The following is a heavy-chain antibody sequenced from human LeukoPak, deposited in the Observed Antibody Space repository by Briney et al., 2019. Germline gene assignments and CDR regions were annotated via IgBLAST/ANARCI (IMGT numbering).Heavy chain of an antibody. J-gene: IGHJ1*01. CDR2: INHSGST. CDR3: ARGRSSGSRYFQH. V-gene: IGHV4-34*01. CDR1: GGSFSGYY. D-gene: IGHD6-19*01. Sequence: SETLSLTCAVSGGSFSGYYWSWIRQPPGKGLEWIGEINHSGSTNYNPSLKSRVTISVDTSKNQFSLKLSSVTAADTAVYYCARGRSSGSRYFQHWGQGTLVTVSS.